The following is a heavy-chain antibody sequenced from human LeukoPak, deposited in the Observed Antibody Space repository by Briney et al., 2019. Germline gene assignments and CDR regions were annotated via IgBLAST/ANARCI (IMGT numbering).Heavy chain of an antibody. Sequence: PSGTLSLTCAVSGASINSSNWWSWVRQSPGKGLEWIGEIYHSGSTYYNPSLKSRVTISVDRSKNQFSLKLSSVTAADTAVYYCARDSSWYGDAFDIWGQGTMVTVSS. CDR1: GASINSSNW. CDR3: ARDSSWYGDAFDI. V-gene: IGHV4-4*02. CDR2: IYHSGST. D-gene: IGHD6-13*01. J-gene: IGHJ3*02.